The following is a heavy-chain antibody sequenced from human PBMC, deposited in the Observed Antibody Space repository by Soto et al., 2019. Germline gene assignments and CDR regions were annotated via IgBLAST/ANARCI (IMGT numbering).Heavy chain of an antibody. CDR1: GFIFKDYA. CDR2: MSESGDVV. CDR3: AKKLYSGTYYDLES. D-gene: IGHD1-26*01. Sequence: EVQLLVSGGGLVQPGGSLRLSCTASGFIFKDYAMTWVRQGPGKGLEWVSTMSESGDVVHYRESVKGRFTTSRDIFNTTLFLQMNGLRAEDTATYYCAKKLYSGTYYDLESWGSGPLVTVSS. V-gene: IGHV3-23*01. J-gene: IGHJ1*01.